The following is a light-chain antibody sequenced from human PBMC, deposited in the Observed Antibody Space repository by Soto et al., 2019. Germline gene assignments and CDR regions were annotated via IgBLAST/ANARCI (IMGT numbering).Light chain of an antibody. CDR2: DAS. CDR3: QQHENWPLT. Sequence: EIVLTQSPGTLSLSPGERATLSCRASQSVSSYLLWYQQKPGQAPRLLIYDASNRATGIPARFSGSGSGTEFTLTISSLQSEDFAVYYCQQHENWPLTFGGGTKVDIK. V-gene: IGKV3-11*01. J-gene: IGKJ4*01. CDR1: QSVSSY.